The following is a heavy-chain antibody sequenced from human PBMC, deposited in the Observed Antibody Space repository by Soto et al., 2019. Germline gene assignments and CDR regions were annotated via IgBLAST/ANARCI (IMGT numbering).Heavy chain of an antibody. CDR2: IYYSGST. Sequence: QVQLQESGPGLVKPSQTLSLTCTVSGGSISSGGYYWSWIRQHPGKGLEWIGYIYYSGSTYYNPSLKRRVTISVDTSKNQFYLKLSSVTAADTAVYYCAREGSGSYYNDPNYYYYYGMDVWGQGTTVTVSS. V-gene: IGHV4-31*03. D-gene: IGHD3-10*01. CDR1: GGSISSGGYY. J-gene: IGHJ6*02. CDR3: AREGSGSYYNDPNYYYYYGMDV.